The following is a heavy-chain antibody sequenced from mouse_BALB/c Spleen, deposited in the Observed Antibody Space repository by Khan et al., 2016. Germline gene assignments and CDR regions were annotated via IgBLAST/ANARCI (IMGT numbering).Heavy chain of an antibody. V-gene: IGHV1-7*01. CDR2: INPSTGYT. Sequence: QVQLQQSGAELAKPGASVKMSCKASGYTFTSYWMHWVKQRPGQGLEWIGYINPSTGYTEYNQKFKDKATLTADKSSSTAYMQLSSLTSEDSAGYYCARSNYAMDYWGQGTSVTVSS. CDR1: GYTFTSYW. CDR3: ARSNYAMDY. J-gene: IGHJ4*01.